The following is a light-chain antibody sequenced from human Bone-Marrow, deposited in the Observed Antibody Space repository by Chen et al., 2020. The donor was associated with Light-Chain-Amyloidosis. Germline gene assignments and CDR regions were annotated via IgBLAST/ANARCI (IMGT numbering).Light chain of an antibody. V-gene: IGLV1-40*01. J-gene: IGLJ2*01. CDR1: SSNIGAGYE. CDR3: QSYDSSLSYGGSPGSSGV. CDR2: GDN. Sequence: QSVLTQPPSVSGDPGQRVTISCTGSSSNIGAGYEVHWYQQVPGTAPKLLIYGDNNRPSGVPDRFSASKSGTSASLAINGLQAEDEAEYYCQSYDSSLSYGGSPGSSGVFGGGTKVTVL.